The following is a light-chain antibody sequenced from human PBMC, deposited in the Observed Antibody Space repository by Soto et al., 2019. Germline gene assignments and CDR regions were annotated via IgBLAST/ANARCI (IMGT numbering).Light chain of an antibody. CDR1: SSDVGGYNY. J-gene: IGLJ2*01. CDR3: SSYAGSNILGV. CDR2: EVS. V-gene: IGLV2-8*01. Sequence: QSALTQPPSASGSPGQSVTISCTGTSSDVGGYNYVSWYQQHPGKAPKLMIYEVSKWPSGVPDRFSGSKSGNTASLTVSGLQAEDEAEYYCSSYAGSNILGVFGGGTKLTVL.